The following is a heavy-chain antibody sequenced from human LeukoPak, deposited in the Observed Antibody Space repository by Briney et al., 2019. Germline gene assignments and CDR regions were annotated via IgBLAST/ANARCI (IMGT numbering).Heavy chain of an antibody. J-gene: IGHJ4*02. D-gene: IGHD7-27*01. CDR2: IYYSGST. CDR1: GGSISSGGYY. V-gene: IGHV4-31*03. CDR3: ARRPTGDPKFDY. Sequence: SETLSLTCTVSGGSISSGGYYWSWIRQHPGKGLEWIGYIYYSGSTYYNPSLKSRVTISVDTSKNRFSLKLSTVTAADTAVYYCARRPTGDPKFDYWGQGTLVTVSS.